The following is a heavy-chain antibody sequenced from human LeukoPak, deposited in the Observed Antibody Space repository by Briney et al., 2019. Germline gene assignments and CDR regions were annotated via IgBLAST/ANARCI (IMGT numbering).Heavy chain of an antibody. Sequence: SQTLSLTCTVSGGSISSGSYYWSWIRQPAGKGLEWIGRIYTSGSTNYNPSLKSRVTISVDTSKNQFSLKLSSVTAADTAVYYCARDYGDYDSSGSNWFDPWGQGTLVTVSS. CDR2: IYTSGST. D-gene: IGHD3-22*01. CDR1: GGSISSGSYY. J-gene: IGHJ5*02. CDR3: ARDYGDYDSSGSNWFDP. V-gene: IGHV4-61*02.